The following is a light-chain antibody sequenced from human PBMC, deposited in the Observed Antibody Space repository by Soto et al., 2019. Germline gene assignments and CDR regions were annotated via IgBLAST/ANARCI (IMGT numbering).Light chain of an antibody. V-gene: IGKV3-20*01. CDR1: QSVSSSY. CDR2: GAS. J-gene: IGKJ4*01. Sequence: EIVLTQSPGTLSLSPGEIATLSFRASQSVSSSYLAWYQQKPGQAPRLLIYGASSRATGIPDRFSGSGSGTDFTLTISRLEPEDFAVYYCQQYGSSPPLTFGGGTKVDIK. CDR3: QQYGSSPPLT.